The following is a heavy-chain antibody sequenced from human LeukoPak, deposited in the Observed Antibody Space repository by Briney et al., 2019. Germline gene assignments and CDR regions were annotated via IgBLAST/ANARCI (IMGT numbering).Heavy chain of an antibody. V-gene: IGHV3-48*03. Sequence: PGGSLRLSCAASGFTFSSYEMNWVRQAPGKGLEWVSYISSSGSTIYYADSVKGRFTISRDNSKNTLYLQMNSLRAEDTAVYYCAKDKVNYYDSSGYYLFYFDYWGQGTLVTVSS. CDR1: GFTFSSYE. CDR2: ISSSGSTI. D-gene: IGHD3-22*01. J-gene: IGHJ4*02. CDR3: AKDKVNYYDSSGYYLFYFDY.